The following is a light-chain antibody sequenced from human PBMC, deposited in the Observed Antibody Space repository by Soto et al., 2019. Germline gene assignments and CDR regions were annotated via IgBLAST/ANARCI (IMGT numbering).Light chain of an antibody. CDR1: QSVGRS. CDR3: QQRGNWPPVT. V-gene: IGKV3-11*01. Sequence: EIVLTQSPATLSLSPGERVTLSCRASQSVGRSLAWYQQKPGQAPRLLIYDASNRATGIPARFSGSGSGTDFTLTISSLEPEDFAVYYCQQRGNWPPVTFGQGTRLDIK. CDR2: DAS. J-gene: IGKJ5*01.